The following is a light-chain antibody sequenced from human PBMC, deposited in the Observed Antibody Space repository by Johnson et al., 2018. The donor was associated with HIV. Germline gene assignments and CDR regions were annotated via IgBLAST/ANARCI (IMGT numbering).Light chain of an antibody. CDR2: DNN. CDR3: GTGDSSLSAGGV. J-gene: IGLJ1*01. Sequence: QSVLTQPPSVSAAPGQKVTISCSGNTSNFDNNYVSWYLQLPGTAPKLLIYDNNKRPSGIPDRFSGSKSGTSATLGITGLQTGDEADYYCGTGDSSLSAGGVFGTGTKVTVL. V-gene: IGLV1-51*01. CDR1: TSNFDNNY.